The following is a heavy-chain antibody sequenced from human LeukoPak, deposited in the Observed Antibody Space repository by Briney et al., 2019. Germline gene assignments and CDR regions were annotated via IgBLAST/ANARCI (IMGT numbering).Heavy chain of an antibody. V-gene: IGHV4-59*01. D-gene: IGHD3-22*01. J-gene: IGHJ4*02. Sequence: SETLSLTCTVSGGSISSYYWSWIRQPPGKGLEWIGYIYYSGSTNYNPSLKSRVTISVDTSKNQFSLKLSSVTAADTAVYYCARTSGYYYDSSGYFDYWGQGTLVTVSS. CDR2: IYYSGST. CDR3: ARTSGYYYDSSGYFDY. CDR1: GGSISSYY.